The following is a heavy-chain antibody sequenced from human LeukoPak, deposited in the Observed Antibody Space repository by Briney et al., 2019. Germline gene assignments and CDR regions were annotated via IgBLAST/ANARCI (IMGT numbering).Heavy chain of an antibody. D-gene: IGHD4-11*01. CDR1: GDTFSSYT. V-gene: IGHV1-69*02. Sequence: SVKVSCRASGDTFSSYTISWVRQAPGQGLEWMGRIIPILGIANYAQKFQGRVTITADKSTSTAYMELSSLRSEDTAVYYCASWDHYSNYEAMDVWGKGTTVTVSS. CDR2: IIPILGIA. CDR3: ASWDHYSNYEAMDV. J-gene: IGHJ6*04.